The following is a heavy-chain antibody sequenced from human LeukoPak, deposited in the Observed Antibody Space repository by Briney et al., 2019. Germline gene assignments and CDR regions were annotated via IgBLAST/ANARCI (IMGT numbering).Heavy chain of an antibody. CDR2: IKSKTDGGTT. Sequence: GGSLRLSCTACRFTFSNAWMSWVRQAPGKGLEWVGRIKSKTDGGTTDYAAPVKGRFTISRDDSKNTLYLQMNSLKTEDTAVYYCTTDLVVVVPAAEGGAFDFWGQGTMVTVSS. CDR1: RFTFSNAW. CDR3: TTDLVVVVPAAEGGAFDF. D-gene: IGHD2-2*01. V-gene: IGHV3-15*01. J-gene: IGHJ3*01.